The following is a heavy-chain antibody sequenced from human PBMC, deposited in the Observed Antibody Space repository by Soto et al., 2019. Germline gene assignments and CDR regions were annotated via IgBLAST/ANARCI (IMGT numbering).Heavy chain of an antibody. V-gene: IGHV6-1*01. J-gene: IGHJ6*03. CDR1: GDSVSSNSAA. CDR3: AGTTSHQWYYMDV. Sequence: QVQLQESGPGLVKPSQTLSLTCAISGDSVSSNSAAWNWIRLSPSRGLEWLARTYYRSRWYNDYAVSVRSRITGNPDTSKNQFSLQLTSVTAEDTAVYYCAGTTSHQWYYMDVWGKGTTVTVSS. D-gene: IGHD1-7*01. CDR2: TYYRSRWYN.